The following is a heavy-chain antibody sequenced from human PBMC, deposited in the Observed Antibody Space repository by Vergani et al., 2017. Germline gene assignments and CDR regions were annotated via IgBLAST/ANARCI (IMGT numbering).Heavy chain of an antibody. CDR3: AADRGSYPGMDV. Sequence: QVQLVQSGAEVKKPGSSVKVSCKASGDTFSRYAISWVRQVPGQGLEWMGGIIPIFDTTNNAQRFQGRVTITADDSTSTAYMELSSLRSEDTAVYYCAADRGSYPGMDVWGQGTTVTVSS. CDR2: IIPIFDTT. D-gene: IGHD1-26*01. CDR1: GDTFSRYA. J-gene: IGHJ6*02. V-gene: IGHV1-69*12.